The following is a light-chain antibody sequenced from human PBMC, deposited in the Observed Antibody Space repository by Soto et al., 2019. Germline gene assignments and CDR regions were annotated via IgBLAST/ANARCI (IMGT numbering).Light chain of an antibody. CDR1: QSISSW. CDR2: KAS. J-gene: IGKJ1*01. CDR3: QQYDNYSWT. V-gene: IGKV1-5*03. Sequence: DIQMTQSPSTLSASVGDRVIITCRASQSISSWLAWYQQKPGKAPNLLIYKASTLKSGVPSRFSGSGSGTEFTLTISSLQPDDFAPYYCQQYDNYSWTFGQGTKVEIK.